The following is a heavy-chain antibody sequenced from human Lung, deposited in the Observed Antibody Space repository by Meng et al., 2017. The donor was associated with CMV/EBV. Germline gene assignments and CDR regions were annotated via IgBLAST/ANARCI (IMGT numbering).Heavy chain of an antibody. CDR3: AKKGGDGALHYFDY. CDR1: GFIFSNYA. D-gene: IGHD3-16*01. J-gene: IGHJ4*02. Sequence: GGSLRLXCAASGFIFSNYAMSWVRQAPGKGLEWISFMSGSGSMMFYVDSVRGRFTISRDSSKNTLYLQMNSLRAEDTAVYYCAKKGGDGALHYFDYLRQGXLVTVSS. V-gene: IGHV3-23*01. CDR2: MSGSGSMM.